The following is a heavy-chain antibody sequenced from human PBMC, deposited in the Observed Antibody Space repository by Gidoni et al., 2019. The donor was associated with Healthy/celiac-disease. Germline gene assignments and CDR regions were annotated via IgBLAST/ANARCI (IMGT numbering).Heavy chain of an antibody. J-gene: IGHJ3*02. D-gene: IGHD3-22*01. Sequence: KGLEWVGLIRSKAYGGTTEYAASVKGRFTISRDDSKSIAYLQMNSLKTEDTAVYYCTRDKIIGVITMIVVVITQWAFDIWGQGTMVTVSS. V-gene: IGHV3-49*02. CDR3: TRDKIIGVITMIVVVITQWAFDI. CDR2: IRSKAYGGTT.